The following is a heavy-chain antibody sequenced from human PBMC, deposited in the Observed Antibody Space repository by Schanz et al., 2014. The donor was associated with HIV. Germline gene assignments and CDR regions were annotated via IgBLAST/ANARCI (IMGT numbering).Heavy chain of an antibody. J-gene: IGHJ5*02. V-gene: IGHV1-69*06. D-gene: IGHD3-3*01. CDR1: GGTFSTYS. CDR2: IIPIFATA. CDR3: ARDLGGDFWSAQGGFDP. Sequence: QVQLVQSGAEVKKPGSSVKVSCKASGGTFSTYSISWVRQAPGQGLEWMGGIIPIFATANYAQKFQGRLTVTRDTSTSTVYMEMNSLRPDDTAVYYCARDLGGDFWSAQGGFDPWGQGTLVTVSS.